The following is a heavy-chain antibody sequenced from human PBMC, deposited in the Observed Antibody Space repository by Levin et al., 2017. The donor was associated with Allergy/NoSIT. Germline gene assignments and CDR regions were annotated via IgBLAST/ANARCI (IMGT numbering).Heavy chain of an antibody. CDR3: AKSLRGSSWFLNDY. V-gene: IGHV3-23*01. Sequence: GESLKISCAASGFTFSSYAMNWVRQAPGKGLEWVSTISGSGGTTYYADSVKGRFTISRDKSKNTLYLQMNSLRAEDTAVYYCAKSLRGSSWFLNDYWGQGTLVTVSS. CDR1: GFTFSSYA. CDR2: ISGSGGTT. J-gene: IGHJ4*02. D-gene: IGHD6-13*01.